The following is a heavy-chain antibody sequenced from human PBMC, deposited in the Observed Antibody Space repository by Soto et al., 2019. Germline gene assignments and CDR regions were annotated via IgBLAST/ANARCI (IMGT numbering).Heavy chain of an antibody. CDR2: IIPIFGTA. V-gene: IGHV1-69*13. CDR3: ARGTLAARPPSFFDY. D-gene: IGHD6-6*01. Sequence: AASVKVSCKASGGTFSSYAISWVRQAPGQGLEWIGGIIPIFGTANYAQKFQGRDTITADESTSTAYMELSSLRSEDTAVYYCARGTLAARPPSFFDYWGQGTLVTVSS. J-gene: IGHJ4*02. CDR1: GGTFSSYA.